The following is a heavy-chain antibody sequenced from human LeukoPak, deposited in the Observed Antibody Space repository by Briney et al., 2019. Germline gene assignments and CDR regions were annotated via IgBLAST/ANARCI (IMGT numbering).Heavy chain of an antibody. CDR3: ARDYRGVRAFDI. CDR1: GFTFSTYA. J-gene: IGHJ3*02. V-gene: IGHV3-30*04. CDR2: ISYDGNNK. Sequence: GRSLRLSCAASGFTFSTYAMHWVRQAPGKGLEWVAFISYDGNNKSYAGSVKGRFTISRDNSKNTVYLQMNSLRAEDTAVYYCARDYRGVRAFDIWGQGTMATVSS.